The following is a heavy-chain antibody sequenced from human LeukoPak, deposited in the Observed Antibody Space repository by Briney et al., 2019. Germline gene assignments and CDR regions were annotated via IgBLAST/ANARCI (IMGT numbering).Heavy chain of an antibody. CDR1: GFTFDDYG. V-gene: IGHV3-20*04. J-gene: IGHJ3*02. Sequence: SGGSLRLSCAASGFTFDDYGMSWVRQAPGKGLEWVSGINWNGGSTVYADSVKGRFTISRDNAKNSLYLQMKSLRAEDTALYYCARDYDSSGYSDAFDIWGQGTMVTVSS. CDR2: INWNGGST. CDR3: ARDYDSSGYSDAFDI. D-gene: IGHD3-22*01.